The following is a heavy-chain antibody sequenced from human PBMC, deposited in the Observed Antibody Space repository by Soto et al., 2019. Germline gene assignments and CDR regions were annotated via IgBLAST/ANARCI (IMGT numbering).Heavy chain of an antibody. D-gene: IGHD4-17*01. CDR3: ARADLTVTLSVFDP. V-gene: IGHV3-66*01. CDR2: IYSGGST. J-gene: IGHJ5*02. Sequence: GGSLRLSCAASGFTVSSNYMSWVRQAPGKGLEWVSVIYSGGSTYYADSVKGRFTISRDNSKNTLYLQMNSLRAEDTAVYYCARADLTVTLSVFDPWGQGTLVTVSS. CDR1: GFTVSSNY.